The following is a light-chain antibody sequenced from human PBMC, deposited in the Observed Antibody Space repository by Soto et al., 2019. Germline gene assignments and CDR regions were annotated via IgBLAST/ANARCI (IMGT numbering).Light chain of an antibody. J-gene: IGLJ2*01. Sequence: QSALTQPASVSGSPGQSITISCTGTSSDVGNDNLVSWYQQHPGKAPKLMIYEDTKRPSGVSNRFSASKSANTASLTISGLQTDDEANYYCCSYAGSRNLVFGGGTKVTVL. CDR3: CSYAGSRNLV. V-gene: IGLV2-23*01. CDR1: SSDVGNDNL. CDR2: EDT.